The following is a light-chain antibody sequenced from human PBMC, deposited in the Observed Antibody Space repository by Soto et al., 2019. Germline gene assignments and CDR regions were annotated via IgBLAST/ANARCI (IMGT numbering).Light chain of an antibody. CDR1: QSISGW. CDR2: DAS. CDR3: QQYDTYPLT. Sequence: DIQMTQSPSTLSASVGDRVTITCRASQSISGWLAWYQQKPGKAPKFLIYDASTLETGVPSRFSGSASGTEFTLTISGLQPEDVASYYCQQYDTYPLTFGGGTTGDIK. V-gene: IGKV1-5*01. J-gene: IGKJ4*01.